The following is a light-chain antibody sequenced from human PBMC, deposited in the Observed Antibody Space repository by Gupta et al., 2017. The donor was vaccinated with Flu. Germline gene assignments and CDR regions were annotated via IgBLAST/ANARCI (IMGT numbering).Light chain of an antibody. Sequence: ATLACRASQSVSSSYLAWYQQKPGQAPRLLIYGASSRATGIPDRFSGSGSGTDFTLTVSRLEPEDFAVYFCQHYTSSPPGYTFGQGTKLEIK. CDR3: QHYTSSPPGYT. J-gene: IGKJ2*01. V-gene: IGKV3-20*01. CDR2: GAS. CDR1: QSVSSSY.